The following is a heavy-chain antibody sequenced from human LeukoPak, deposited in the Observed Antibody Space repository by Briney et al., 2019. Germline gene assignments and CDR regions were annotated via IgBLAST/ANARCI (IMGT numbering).Heavy chain of an antibody. V-gene: IGHV4-59*01. D-gene: IGHD2-2*01. CDR1: GGSISSYY. Sequence: SETLSLTCTVSGGSISSYYWSWIRQPPGKGLEWIGYIYYSGSTNYNPSLKSRVTISVDTSKNQFSLKLSSVTAADTAVYYCARGYQLLFYFDYWGQGTLVTVPS. J-gene: IGHJ4*02. CDR3: ARGYQLLFYFDY. CDR2: IYYSGST.